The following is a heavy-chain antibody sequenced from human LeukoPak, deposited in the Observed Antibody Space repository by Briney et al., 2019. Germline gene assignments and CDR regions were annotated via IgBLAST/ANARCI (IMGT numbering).Heavy chain of an antibody. Sequence: PGGSLRLSCAASGFTFSTYAMHWVRQAPGKGLEWVAVISYDGTYKYYADSVKGRFTISRDNSKNTLYLQMNSLRAEDTAVYYCARASKGQRWLHGPHYFDYWSQGTLVTVSS. J-gene: IGHJ4*02. D-gene: IGHD5-24*01. CDR3: ARASKGQRWLHGPHYFDY. CDR2: ISYDGTYK. V-gene: IGHV3-30*14. CDR1: GFTFSTYA.